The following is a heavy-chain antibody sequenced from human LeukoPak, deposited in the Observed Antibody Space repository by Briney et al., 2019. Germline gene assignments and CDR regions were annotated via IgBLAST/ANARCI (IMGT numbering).Heavy chain of an antibody. CDR2: ISYDGSNK. CDR3: AKDDKRDIVVVPAAHALDY. Sequence: GGSLRLSCAASGFTFSSYGMHWVRQAPGKGLEWVAVISYDGSNKYYADSVKGRFTISRDNSKNTLYLQMNSLRAEDTAVYYCAKDDKRDIVVVPAAHALDYWGQGTLVTVSS. V-gene: IGHV3-30*18. CDR1: GFTFSSYG. D-gene: IGHD2-2*01. J-gene: IGHJ4*02.